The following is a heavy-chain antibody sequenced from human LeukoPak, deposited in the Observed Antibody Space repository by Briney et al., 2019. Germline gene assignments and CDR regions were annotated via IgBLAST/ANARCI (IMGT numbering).Heavy chain of an antibody. CDR1: GGSISSSSYY. CDR3: ARGEAGFWSGYSIDY. V-gene: IGHV4-39*01. D-gene: IGHD3-3*01. CDR2: IYYSGST. Sequence: PSETLSLTCTVSGGSISSSSYYWGWIRQPPGKGLEWIGSIYYSGSTYYNPSLKSRVTISVDTSKNQFSLKLSSVTAADTAVYYCARGEAGFWSGYSIDYWGQGTLVTVSS. J-gene: IGHJ4*02.